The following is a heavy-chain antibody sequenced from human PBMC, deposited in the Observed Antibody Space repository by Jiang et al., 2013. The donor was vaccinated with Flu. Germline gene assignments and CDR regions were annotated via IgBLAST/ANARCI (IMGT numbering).Heavy chain of an antibody. CDR2: INPNNGDT. D-gene: IGHD1-7*01. CDR3: AREGYNWNYDY. Sequence: SGAEVKKPGASVKVSCKASGYTFTAYFIHWVRQAPGQGLEWMGWINPNNGDTNYAQTFQGRVTMTTDTSISTAYMELSRLRSDDTAVYYCAREGYNWNYDYWGQGTLVTVSS. J-gene: IGHJ4*02. V-gene: IGHV1-2*02. CDR1: GYTFTAYF.